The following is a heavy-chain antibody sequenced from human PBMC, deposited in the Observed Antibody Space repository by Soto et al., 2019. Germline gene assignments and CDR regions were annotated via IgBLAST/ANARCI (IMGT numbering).Heavy chain of an antibody. CDR1: GFTFSNYN. Sequence: GGSLRLSCAVSGFTFSNYNMNWVRQAPGKGLEWVASVSSSTTFIYYADSVRGRFTISRDNTKNSLYLQMNDLRAGDTAVYYCARDRGGFDYWGQGALVTVSS. CDR2: VSSSTTFI. J-gene: IGHJ4*02. V-gene: IGHV3-21*01. CDR3: ARDRGGFDY. D-gene: IGHD3-16*01.